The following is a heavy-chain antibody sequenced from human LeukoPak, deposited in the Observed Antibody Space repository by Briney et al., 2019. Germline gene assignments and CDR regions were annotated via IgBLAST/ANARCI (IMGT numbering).Heavy chain of an antibody. J-gene: IGHJ4*02. V-gene: IGHV3-23*01. CDR3: AKDKGHFWSGHHY. CDR2: ITGSCGST. Sequence: PGGSLRLSCAASGFTFSNYAMSWVRQAPGKGLEWVSSITGSCGSTYYADSVKGRFTISSDNSKNTLYLPMSSLRAEDTAVYYRAKDKGHFWSGHHYWGQGTLVTVSS. CDR1: GFTFSNYA. D-gene: IGHD3-3*02.